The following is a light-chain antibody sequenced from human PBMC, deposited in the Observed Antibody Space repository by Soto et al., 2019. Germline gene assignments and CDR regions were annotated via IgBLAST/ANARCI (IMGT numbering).Light chain of an antibody. CDR3: QQGYSRPRT. CDR1: QSISTS. J-gene: IGKJ1*01. CDR2: TSS. Sequence: DIQLTQSPSSLSASVGDRVTITCRASQSISTSLNWYQQKPGKAPNLLIFTSSNLESGVPSRFSGSRSGTDFTLTISSLQPEDFATYFCQQGYSRPRTFGQGTKVEIK. V-gene: IGKV1-39*01.